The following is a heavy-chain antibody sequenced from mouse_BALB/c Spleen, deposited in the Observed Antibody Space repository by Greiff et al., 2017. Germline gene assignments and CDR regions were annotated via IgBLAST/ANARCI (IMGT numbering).Heavy chain of an antibody. D-gene: IGHD1-1*01. CDR2: INPSNGRT. Sequence: QVQLQQPGAELVKPGASVKLSCKASGYTFTSYWMHWVKQRPGQGLEWIGEINPSNGRTNYNEKFKSKATLTVDKSSSTAYMQLSSLTSEDSAVYYCARDGYYGSSPLYAMDDWGQGTSVTVSA. V-gene: IGHV1S81*02. J-gene: IGHJ4*01. CDR1: GYTFTSYW. CDR3: ARDGYYGSSPLYAMDD.